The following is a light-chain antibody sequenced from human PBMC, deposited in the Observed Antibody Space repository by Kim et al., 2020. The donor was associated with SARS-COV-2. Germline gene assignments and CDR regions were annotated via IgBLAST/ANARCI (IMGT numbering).Light chain of an antibody. Sequence: SSELTQDPAVSVALGQTVRITCQGDILRSYYPSWYQQKPGQAPRLVIYRNDNRPSGVPHRFSGSSSGNTASLTITGAQAEDDADYYCSSRDTSDNYVFGT. CDR2: RND. J-gene: IGLJ1*01. CDR3: SSRDTSDNYV. V-gene: IGLV3-19*01. CDR1: ILRSYY.